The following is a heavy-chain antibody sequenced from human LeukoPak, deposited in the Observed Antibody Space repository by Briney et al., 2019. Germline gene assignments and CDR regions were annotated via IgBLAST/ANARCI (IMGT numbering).Heavy chain of an antibody. V-gene: IGHV3-7*03. Sequence: GGSLRLSCAASGFTFSSYWMSWVRQAPGKGLEWVANIKQDGSEKYYVDSVKGRFTTSRDNSKNTLYLQMNSLRAEDTAVYYCAKIQGYYFDYWGQGTLVTVSS. CDR3: AKIQGYYFDY. CDR2: IKQDGSEK. D-gene: IGHD5-18*01. J-gene: IGHJ4*02. CDR1: GFTFSSYW.